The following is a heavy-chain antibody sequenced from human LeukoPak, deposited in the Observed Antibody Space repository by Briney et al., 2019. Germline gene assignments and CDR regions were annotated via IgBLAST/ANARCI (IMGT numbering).Heavy chain of an antibody. CDR1: GYTFTGYY. D-gene: IGHD2-8*01. V-gene: IGHV1-2*06. J-gene: IGHJ3*02. CDR3: AREYCTNGVCYDDAFDI. Sequence: ASVKVSCKASGYTFTGYYMHWVRQAPGQGLEWMGRINPNSGGTNYAQKFQGRVTMTRDTSISTAYMELSRPRSDDTAVYYCAREYCTNGVCYDDAFDIWGQGTMVTVSS. CDR2: INPNSGGT.